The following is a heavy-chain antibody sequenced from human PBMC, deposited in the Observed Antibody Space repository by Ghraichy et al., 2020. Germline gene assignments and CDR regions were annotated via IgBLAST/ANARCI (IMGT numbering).Heavy chain of an antibody. J-gene: IGHJ5*02. V-gene: IGHV4-4*07. CDR2: IYTSGST. CDR1: GGSINSYC. CDR3: ARARPAYGDYVSKPQTVFDP. Sequence: SETLSLTCTVSGGSINSYCWSCIRQPAGKGLEWIGRIYTSGSTNYNPSLKSRVTMSVDTSKNQFSLKLSSVTAADTAVYYCARARPAYGDYVSKPQTVFDPWGQGTLVTVSS. D-gene: IGHD4-17*01.